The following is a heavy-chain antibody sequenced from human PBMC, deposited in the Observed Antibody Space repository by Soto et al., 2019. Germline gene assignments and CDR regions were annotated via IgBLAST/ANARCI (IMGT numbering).Heavy chain of an antibody. Sequence: VKVSCKASGGTFSSYTISWVRQAPGQGLEWMGRIIPILGIANYAQKFQGRVTITADKSTSTAYMELSSLRSEDTAVYYCARDRDILTGYKNLNWFDPWGQGTLVTVSS. CDR2: IIPILGIA. CDR1: GGTFSSYT. V-gene: IGHV1-69*10. CDR3: ARDRDILTGYKNLNWFDP. D-gene: IGHD3-9*01. J-gene: IGHJ5*02.